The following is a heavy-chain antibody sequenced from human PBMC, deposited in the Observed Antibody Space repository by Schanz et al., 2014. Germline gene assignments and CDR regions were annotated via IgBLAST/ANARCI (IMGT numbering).Heavy chain of an antibody. CDR3: AKHVRSLTGNDY. CDR2: ISSTSRAT. CDR1: GFTVNNYA. D-gene: IGHD3-9*01. Sequence: EVQLLESGGGLVQPGGSLRLSCTVSGFTVNNYAMNWVRQAPGKGLEWISYISSTSRATYYADSVKGRFTISRDNAKNSLYLQMGSLRAEDTAVYYCAKHVRSLTGNDYWGQGTLVTVSS. V-gene: IGHV3-48*01. J-gene: IGHJ4*02.